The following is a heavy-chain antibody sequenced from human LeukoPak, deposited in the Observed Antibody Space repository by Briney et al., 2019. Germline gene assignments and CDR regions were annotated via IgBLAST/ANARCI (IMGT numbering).Heavy chain of an antibody. CDR1: GGSISSYY. Sequence: SETLSLTCTVSGGSISSYYWSWIRQPPGKGLEWIGYIYYSGSTNYNLSLKSRVTISVDTSKSQFALKLSSVTAADTAVYYCAKSYFDYSTYYSYYFNLWGQGALVTVSS. J-gene: IGHJ4*02. CDR3: AKSYFDYSTYYSYYFNL. V-gene: IGHV4-59*08. CDR2: IYYSGST. D-gene: IGHD4-11*01.